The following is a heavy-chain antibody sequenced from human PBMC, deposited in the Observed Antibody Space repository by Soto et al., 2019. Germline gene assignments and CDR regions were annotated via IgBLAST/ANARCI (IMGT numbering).Heavy chain of an antibody. J-gene: IGHJ4*02. D-gene: IGHD3-22*01. V-gene: IGHV5-10-1*01. Sequence: GESLKISCKGSGYSFAGYWITWVRQKPGKGLEWMGRIDPSDSASSYSPSFRGHVTISGDRSINTVYLQWDSLQASDTAIYYYDSSGYYYFDYWGQGTLVTVSS. CDR3: DSSGYYYFDY. CDR2: IDPSDSAS. CDR1: GYSFAGYW.